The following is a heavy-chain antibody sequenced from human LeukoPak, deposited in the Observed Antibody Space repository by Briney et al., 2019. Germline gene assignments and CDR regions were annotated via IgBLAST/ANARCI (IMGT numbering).Heavy chain of an antibody. CDR2: IYHGGST. J-gene: IGHJ4*02. CDR3: ARGEERGSGTVHFDY. CDR1: GGSISNNNW. V-gene: IGHV4-4*02. D-gene: IGHD3-10*01. Sequence: SETLSLTCAVSGGSISNNNWWSWVRQPPGMGLEWIGEIYHGGSTNYNPSLKSRVTKSVDRSKNQFSLKLSSVTAADTAVYYCARGEERGSGTVHFDYWGQGTLVTVSS.